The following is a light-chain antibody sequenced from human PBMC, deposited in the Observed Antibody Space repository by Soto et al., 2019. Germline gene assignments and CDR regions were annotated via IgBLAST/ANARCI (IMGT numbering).Light chain of an antibody. Sequence: EILMPQSPATLSVSPGERATLSCRASQSVSSNLAWYQQKPGQAPRLLIYGASTRATGIPARFSGTGSGTDFTLTVSSLQSEDFAGYYCQQYDKWPQTFGQGT. J-gene: IGKJ1*01. V-gene: IGKV3-15*01. CDR1: QSVSSN. CDR2: GAS. CDR3: QQYDKWPQT.